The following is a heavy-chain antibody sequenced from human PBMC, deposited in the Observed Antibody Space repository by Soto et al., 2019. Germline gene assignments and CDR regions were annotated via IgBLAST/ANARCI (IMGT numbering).Heavy chain of an antibody. V-gene: IGHV4-4*07. Sequence: SETLSLTCTVSGGSISSYYWSWIRQPAGKGLEWIGRIYTSGSTNYNPSLKSRVTMSVDTSKNQFSLKLSCVTAADTAMYYCARGYLDYIGGRYGMDVRGQGTTVTVSS. CDR1: GGSISSYY. D-gene: IGHD3-9*01. J-gene: IGHJ6*02. CDR3: ARGYLDYIGGRYGMDV. CDR2: IYTSGST.